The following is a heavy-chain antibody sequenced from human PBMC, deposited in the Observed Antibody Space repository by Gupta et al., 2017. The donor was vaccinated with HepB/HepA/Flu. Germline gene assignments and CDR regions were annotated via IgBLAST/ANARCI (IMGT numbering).Heavy chain of an antibody. D-gene: IGHD6-13*01. CDR2: IWYDGSNK. J-gene: IGHJ6*03. Sequence: QVQLVESGGGVVQPGRSLRLSCAASGFTFSSYGMHWVRQAPGKGLEWVAVIWYDGSNKYYADSVKGRFTISRDNSKNTLYLQMNSLRAEDTAVYYCARDFPSIAAAGTGGRYYYYYMDVWGKGTTVTVSS. CDR1: GFTFSSYG. CDR3: ARDFPSIAAAGTGGRYYYYYMDV. V-gene: IGHV3-33*01.